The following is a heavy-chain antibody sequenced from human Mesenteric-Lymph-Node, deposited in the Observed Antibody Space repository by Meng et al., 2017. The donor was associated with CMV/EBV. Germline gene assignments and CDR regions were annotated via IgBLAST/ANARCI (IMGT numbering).Heavy chain of an antibody. V-gene: IGHV4-59*01. J-gene: IGHJ5*02. CDR3: ARGYCSSTSCLLGDHPYNWFDP. CDR2: IYYSGST. Sequence: SETLSLTCTVSGGSISSYYWSWIRQPPGKGLEWIGYIYYSGSTNYNPSLKSRVTISVDTSKNQFPLKLSSVTAADTAVYYCARGYCSSTSCLLGDHPYNWFDPWGQGTLVTVSS. D-gene: IGHD2-2*01. CDR1: GGSISSYY.